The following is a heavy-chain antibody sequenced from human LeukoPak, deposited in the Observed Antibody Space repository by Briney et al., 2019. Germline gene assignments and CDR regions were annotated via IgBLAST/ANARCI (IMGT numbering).Heavy chain of an antibody. CDR1: VGTFSSYA. CDR2: IIPIFGTP. J-gene: IGHJ3*02. Sequence: ASVKVSCKASVGTFSSYAINWLRQPPGQELAWMGGIIPIFGTPNYPHKLQDRVTITAGESTSTDYMELSSLRSEDRAVYYCARCRQWLIKDLACDGFDIWGQGTMVTVSS. V-gene: IGHV1-69*01. D-gene: IGHD6-19*01. CDR3: ARCRQWLIKDLACDGFDI.